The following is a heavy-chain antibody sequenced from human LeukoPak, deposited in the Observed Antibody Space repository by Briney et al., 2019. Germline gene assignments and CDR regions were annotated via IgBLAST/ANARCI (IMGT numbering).Heavy chain of an antibody. D-gene: IGHD6-19*01. V-gene: IGHV3-30*04. Sequence: GGSLRLSCAASGFTFSSYAMHWVRQAPGKGLEWVAVISYDGSNKYYADSVEGRFTISRDNSKNTLYLQMNSLRAEDTAVYYCAREPLDSSGWYEFDYWGQGTLVTVSS. J-gene: IGHJ4*02. CDR3: AREPLDSSGWYEFDY. CDR2: ISYDGSNK. CDR1: GFTFSSYA.